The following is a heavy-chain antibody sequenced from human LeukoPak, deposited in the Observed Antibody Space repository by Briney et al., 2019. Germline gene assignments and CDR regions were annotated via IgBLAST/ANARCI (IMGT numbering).Heavy chain of an antibody. Sequence: ASVKVSCKASGYTFTSYGISWVRQAPGQGLEWMGWISAYNGNTNYAQKLQGRVIMTTDTSTSTAYMELRSLRSDDTAVYYCARELSVLWFGESAPFDYWGQGTLVTVSS. J-gene: IGHJ4*02. V-gene: IGHV1-18*01. CDR3: ARELSVLWFGESAPFDY. CDR1: GYTFTSYG. D-gene: IGHD3-10*01. CDR2: ISAYNGNT.